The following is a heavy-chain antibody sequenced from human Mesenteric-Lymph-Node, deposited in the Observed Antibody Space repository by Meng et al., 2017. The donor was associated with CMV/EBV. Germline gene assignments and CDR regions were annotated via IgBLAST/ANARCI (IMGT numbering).Heavy chain of an antibody. J-gene: IGHJ4*02. D-gene: IGHD3-22*01. Sequence: NSGGYYWSWIRQHPGKGLEWIGYIYYSGSTYHNPSLKSRGTISIDTSKNQFSLKLSSVTAADTAVYYCARRAREITMIVVVRYYFDYWGQGTLVTVSS. CDR3: ARRAREITMIVVVRYYFDY. CDR1: NSGGYY. CDR2: IYYSGST. V-gene: IGHV4-31*02.